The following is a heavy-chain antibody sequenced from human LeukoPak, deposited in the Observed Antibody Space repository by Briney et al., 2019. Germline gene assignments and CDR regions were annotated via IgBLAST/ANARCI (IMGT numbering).Heavy chain of an antibody. V-gene: IGHV4-61*01. CDR2: ISYSGTT. J-gene: IGHJ4*02. CDR3: AGGYRNNWGFDY. CDR1: GGSVKSDSNY. D-gene: IGHD6-13*01. Sequence: SETLSLTCTVSGGSVKSDSNYWSWIRQPPGKGLEWIGYISYSGTTDYNPSLKSRVSMSLGTSKNEISLKLDSVTAADTAVYYCAGGYRNNWGFDYWGQGTLVTVSS.